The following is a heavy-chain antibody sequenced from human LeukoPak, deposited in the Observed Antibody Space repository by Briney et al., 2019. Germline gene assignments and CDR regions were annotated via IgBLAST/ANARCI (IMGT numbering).Heavy chain of an antibody. D-gene: IGHD2-15*01. CDR2: IYHSGST. Sequence: PSETLSLTCTVSGGSISSGGYYWSWIRQPPGKGLEWIGYIYHSGSTYYNPSLKSRVTISVDRSKNQFSLKLSSVTAADTAVYYCARRLYCSGGSCYSYLDYWGQGTLVTVSS. CDR3: ARRLYCSGGSCYSYLDY. CDR1: GGSISSGGYY. J-gene: IGHJ4*02. V-gene: IGHV4-30-2*01.